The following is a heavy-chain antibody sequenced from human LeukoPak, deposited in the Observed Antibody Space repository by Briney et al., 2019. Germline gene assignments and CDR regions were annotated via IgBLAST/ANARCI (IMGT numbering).Heavy chain of an antibody. Sequence: PGGSLRLSCAASGFTFSTYSMNWVRQAPGKGLEWVSSISSSSTYIYYAGSVKGRFTISRDNAKNSLYLQMNSLRAEDTAVYYCARAQHSGDTEWHYYYYYIDVWGKGTTVTVSS. J-gene: IGHJ6*03. CDR3: ARAQHSGDTEWHYYYYYIDV. CDR1: GFTFSTYS. CDR2: ISSSSTYI. D-gene: IGHD1-26*01. V-gene: IGHV3-21*01.